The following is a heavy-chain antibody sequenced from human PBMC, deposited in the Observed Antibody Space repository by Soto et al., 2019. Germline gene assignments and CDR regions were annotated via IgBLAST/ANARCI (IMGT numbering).Heavy chain of an antibody. CDR1: GFTFSSYS. CDR3: ARVRYYDSSGYPDPFDY. V-gene: IGHV3-21*01. Sequence: GGSLRLSCAASGFTFSSYSMNWVRQAPGKGLEWVSSISSSSSYIYYADSVKGRFTISRDNAKNSLYLQMNSLRAEDTAVYYCARVRYYDSSGYPDPFDYWGQGTLVTVSS. D-gene: IGHD3-22*01. J-gene: IGHJ4*02. CDR2: ISSSSSYI.